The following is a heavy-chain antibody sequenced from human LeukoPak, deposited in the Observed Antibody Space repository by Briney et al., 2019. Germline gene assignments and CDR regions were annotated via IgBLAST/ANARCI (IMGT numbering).Heavy chain of an antibody. CDR1: GYTLTELS. CDR3: ATDALGYSYGYAFDY. Sequence: GASVKVSCKVSGYTLTELSMHWVRQAPGKGLEWMGGFDPEDGETIYAQKFQGRATMTEDTSTDTAYMELSSLRSEDTAVYYCATDALGYSYGYAFDYWGQGTLVTVSS. V-gene: IGHV1-24*01. D-gene: IGHD5-18*01. J-gene: IGHJ4*02. CDR2: FDPEDGET.